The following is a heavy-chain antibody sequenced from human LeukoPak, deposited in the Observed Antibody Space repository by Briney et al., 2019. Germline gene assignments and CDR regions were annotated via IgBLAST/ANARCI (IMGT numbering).Heavy chain of an antibody. Sequence: GGSLRLSCAASGFTFSSYGMHWVRQAPGKGLEWVAVISYDGSNKYYADSVKGRFTISRDNAKNSLYLQMNSLRAEDTAVYYCARVQNAFDIWRQGTMVTVSS. CDR2: ISYDGSNK. V-gene: IGHV3-30*03. J-gene: IGHJ3*02. CDR3: ARVQNAFDI. CDR1: GFTFSSYG.